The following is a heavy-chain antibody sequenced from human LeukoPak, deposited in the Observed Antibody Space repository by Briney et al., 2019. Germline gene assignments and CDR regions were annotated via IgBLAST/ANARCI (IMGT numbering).Heavy chain of an antibody. V-gene: IGHV3-33*01. Sequence: PGGSLRLSCAASGFTFSSYGMHWVRQAPGKGLEWVAVIWYDGSNKYYADSVKGRFTISRDNSKNTLYLQMNSLRAEDTAVYYSTAQRGYDPTDYWGQGTLVTVSS. CDR2: IWYDGSNK. J-gene: IGHJ4*02. D-gene: IGHD5-12*01. CDR1: GFTFSSYG. CDR3: TAQRGYDPTDY.